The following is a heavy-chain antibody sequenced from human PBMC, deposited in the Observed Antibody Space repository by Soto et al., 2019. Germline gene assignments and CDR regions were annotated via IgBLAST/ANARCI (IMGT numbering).Heavy chain of an antibody. Sequence: PGESLKISCKGSGYSFTSYWISWVRQMPGKGLEWMGRIDPSDSYTNYSPAFQGHVTISADKSIGTAYLQWSSLKASDTAMYYCASPIIAVAGYYYYGMDVWGQGTTVTVSS. D-gene: IGHD6-19*01. J-gene: IGHJ6*02. CDR2: IDPSDSYT. CDR1: GYSFTSYW. V-gene: IGHV5-10-1*01. CDR3: ASPIIAVAGYYYYGMDV.